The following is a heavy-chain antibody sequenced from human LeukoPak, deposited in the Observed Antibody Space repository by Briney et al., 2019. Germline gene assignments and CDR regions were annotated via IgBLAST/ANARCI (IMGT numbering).Heavy chain of an antibody. CDR1: GFNLCGYV. CDR2: LTNNGANT. J-gene: IGHJ4*02. V-gene: IGHV3-23*01. CDR3: AKGNLGSSLGPRCYPLDS. D-gene: IGHD2-15*01. Sequence: GGSLRHSCAAPGFNLCGYVMYWARQAPEKGLEWISILTNNGANTWYADSVKGRFTISRDNSKNTLYLQMNSLRAEDTAIYYCAKGNLGSSLGPRCYPLDSWGQGTLVTVSS.